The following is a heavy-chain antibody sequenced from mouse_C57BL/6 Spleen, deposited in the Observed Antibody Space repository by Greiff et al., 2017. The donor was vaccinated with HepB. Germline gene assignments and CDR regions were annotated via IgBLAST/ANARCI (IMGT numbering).Heavy chain of an antibody. V-gene: IGHV1-80*01. J-gene: IGHJ2*01. CDR1: GYAFSSYW. CDR2: IYPGDGDT. Sequence: VKLMESGAELVKPGASVKISCKASGYAFSSYWMNWVKQRPGKGLEWIGQIYPGDGDTNYNGKFKGKATLTADKSSSTAYMQLSSLTSEDSAVYFCARYYGNYQYYFDYWGQGTTLTVSS. D-gene: IGHD2-1*01. CDR3: ARYYGNYQYYFDY.